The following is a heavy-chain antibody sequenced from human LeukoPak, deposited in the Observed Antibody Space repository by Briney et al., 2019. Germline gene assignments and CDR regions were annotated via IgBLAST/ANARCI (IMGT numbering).Heavy chain of an antibody. D-gene: IGHD3-10*01. J-gene: IGHJ4*02. V-gene: IGHV3-21*01. CDR2: ISRGSDHI. CDR3: ARAGSHWHYVY. CDR1: GFTFSSYA. Sequence: GGSLRLSCAASGFTFSSYAMNWVRQAPGKGLEWVSSISRGSDHIFYADSMKGRFTISRDNAKNSLSLQMNNLRVEDTAAYYCARAGSHWHYVYWGQGTVVTVSS.